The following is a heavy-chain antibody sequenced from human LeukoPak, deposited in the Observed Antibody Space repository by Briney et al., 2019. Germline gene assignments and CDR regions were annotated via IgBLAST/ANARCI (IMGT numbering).Heavy chain of an antibody. J-gene: IGHJ4*02. CDR3: VRLRYSNGWYEDY. CDR1: GFTLSDHY. CDR2: TRNKANSYTT. V-gene: IGHV3-72*01. D-gene: IGHD6-19*01. Sequence: GGSLRLSCAASGFTLSDHYMDWVRQAPGKGLEWVGRTRNKANSYTTEYAASVKGRFTISRDDSKNLLHLQMNSLKTEDTAVYYCVRLRYSNGWYEDYWGQGTLVTVSS.